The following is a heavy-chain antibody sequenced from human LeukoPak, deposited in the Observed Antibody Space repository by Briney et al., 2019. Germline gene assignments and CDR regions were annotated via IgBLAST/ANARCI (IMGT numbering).Heavy chain of an antibody. Sequence: GGSLRLSCAASGFTFSSYGMHWVRQAPGKGLEWVAFIRYDGSNKYYADSVKGRFTISRDNAKNSLYLQMNSLRAEDTAVYYCARDLKRYCSSTSCDYWGQGTLVTVSS. V-gene: IGHV3-30*02. CDR3: ARDLKRYCSSTSCDY. J-gene: IGHJ4*02. D-gene: IGHD2-2*01. CDR2: IRYDGSNK. CDR1: GFTFSSYG.